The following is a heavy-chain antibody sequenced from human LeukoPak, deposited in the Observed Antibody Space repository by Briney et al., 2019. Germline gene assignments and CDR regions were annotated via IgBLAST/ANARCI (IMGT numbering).Heavy chain of an antibody. V-gene: IGHV3-21*01. CDR2: ISSSSSYI. J-gene: IGHJ4*02. Sequence: GGSLRLSCAASGFTFSSYSMTWVRQAPGKGLERVSSISSSSSYIYYADSVKGRFTISRHNAKNSLYLQMNSLRAEDTAVYYCARDRDYDILTGYHHPLDYWGQGTLVTVSS. CDR1: GFTFSSYS. CDR3: ARDRDYDILTGYHHPLDY. D-gene: IGHD3-9*01.